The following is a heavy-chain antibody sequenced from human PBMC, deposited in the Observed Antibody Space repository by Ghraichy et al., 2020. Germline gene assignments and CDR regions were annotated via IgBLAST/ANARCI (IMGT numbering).Heavy chain of an antibody. CDR3: ANGVHYYGSSGYLN. J-gene: IGHJ4*02. Sequence: LSLTCAASGFTFSSYAMTWVRQAPGKGLEWVSTISSSGGGTYYADSVKGRFTISRDNSKNTLYLQMNSLRAEDTALYYCANGVHYYGSSGYLNWGQGTLVTVSS. V-gene: IGHV3-23*01. D-gene: IGHD3-22*01. CDR1: GFTFSSYA. CDR2: ISSSGGGT.